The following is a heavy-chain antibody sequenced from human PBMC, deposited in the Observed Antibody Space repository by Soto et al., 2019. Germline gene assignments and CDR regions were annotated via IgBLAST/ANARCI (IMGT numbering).Heavy chain of an antibody. CDR1: GGSFSGYY. Sequence: SETLSLTCAVYGGSFSGYYWSWIRQPPGKGLEWIGEINHSGSTNYNPSLKSRVTISVDTSKNQFSLKLSSVTAADTAVYYCARVTIFGVVIPKVGYMDVWGKGTTVTVSS. V-gene: IGHV4-34*01. CDR3: ARVTIFGVVIPKVGYMDV. J-gene: IGHJ6*03. CDR2: INHSGST. D-gene: IGHD3-3*01.